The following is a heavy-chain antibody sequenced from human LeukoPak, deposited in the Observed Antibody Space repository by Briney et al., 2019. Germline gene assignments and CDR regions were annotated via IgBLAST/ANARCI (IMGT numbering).Heavy chain of an antibody. J-gene: IGHJ4*02. V-gene: IGHV4-59*08. CDR2: IYYTGNT. CDR3: ARRQPRGAYYEY. CDR1: SGSINRYY. D-gene: IGHD3-22*01. Sequence: NPSEPLSLPCTVSSGSINRYYGLWLRQPPGKGLMSIGYIYYTGNTNYTPSLKSRFTISRDTSKNQFSLKMSSVTAADTAVYYCARRQPRGAYYEYWGQGTLVTVSS.